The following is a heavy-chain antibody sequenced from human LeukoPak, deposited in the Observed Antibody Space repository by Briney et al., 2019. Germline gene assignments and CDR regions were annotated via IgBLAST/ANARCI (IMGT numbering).Heavy chain of an antibody. CDR1: GYTFTDYY. D-gene: IGHD3-9*01. CDR2: INPNSGGT. V-gene: IGHV1-2*02. CDR3: ARSPDILTGENFDY. Sequence: ASVKVSCKASGYTFTDYYMHWVRQAPGQGLEWMGWINPNSGGTNYARVTMTRDTSISTAYMELSRLRSDDTAVFYCARSPDILTGENFDYWGQGTLVTVSS. J-gene: IGHJ4*02.